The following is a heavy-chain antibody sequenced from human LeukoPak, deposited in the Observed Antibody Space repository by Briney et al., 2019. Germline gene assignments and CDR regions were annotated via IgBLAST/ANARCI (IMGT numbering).Heavy chain of an antibody. V-gene: IGHV1-69*06. J-gene: IGHJ6*03. D-gene: IGHD3-10*01. CDR1: GGTFSSYP. CDR2: IIPMFDTA. CDR3: ARVNYGSGSYHYYMDV. Sequence: SVKVSCKASGGTFSSYPISWVRQAPGQGLEWMGGIIPMFDTADFAQKFQGRVTITADTSTSTAYMQLSSLRSEDTAVYYCARVNYGSGSYHYYMDVWGKGTTVTISS.